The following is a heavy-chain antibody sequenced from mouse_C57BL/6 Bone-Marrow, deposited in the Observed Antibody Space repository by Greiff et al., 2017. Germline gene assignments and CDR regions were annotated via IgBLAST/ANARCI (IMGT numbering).Heavy chain of an antibody. CDR3: ARDGSSYRDFDY. D-gene: IGHD1-1*01. V-gene: IGHV1-81*01. CDR1: GYTFTSYG. CDR2: IYPRSGNT. Sequence: VQLQESGAELARPGASVKLSCKASGYTFTSYGISWVKQRTGQGLEWIGEIYPRSGNTYYNEKFKGKATLTAYKSTSTAYMEIRSLTSEDSAVYFCARDGSSYRDFDYWGQGTTLTVSS. J-gene: IGHJ2*01.